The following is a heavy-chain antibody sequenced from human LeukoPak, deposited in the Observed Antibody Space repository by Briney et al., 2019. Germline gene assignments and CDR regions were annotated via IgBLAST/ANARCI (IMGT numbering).Heavy chain of an antibody. Sequence: PSETLSLTCTVSGGSISSYYWSWLRQPPGRGREWVGYIYYTGSTSYNPSLKSRLSISVDTSKNQFSLMLTSVTAADTAVYYCARDVNGGYSGWVDYWGQGTRVIVSS. D-gene: IGHD5-18*01. CDR2: IYYTGST. CDR3: ARDVNGGYSGWVDY. J-gene: IGHJ4*02. V-gene: IGHV4-59*01. CDR1: GGSISSYY.